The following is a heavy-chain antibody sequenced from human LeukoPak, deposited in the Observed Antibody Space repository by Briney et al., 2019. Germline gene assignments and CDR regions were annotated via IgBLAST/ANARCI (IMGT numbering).Heavy chain of an antibody. CDR3: ARLNKWELLGAFDI. V-gene: IGHV4-59*08. CDR2: IYYSGST. CDR1: GGSISSYY. Sequence: SETLSLTCTVSGGSISSYYWSWIRQPPGKGLEWIGYIYYSGSTNHNPSLKSRVTISIDTSKNQFSLELSSVTAADTAVYYCARLNKWELLGAFDIWGQGTMVTVSS. D-gene: IGHD1-26*01. J-gene: IGHJ3*02.